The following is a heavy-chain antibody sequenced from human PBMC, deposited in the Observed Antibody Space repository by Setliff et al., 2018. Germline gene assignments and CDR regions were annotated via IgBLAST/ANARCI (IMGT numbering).Heavy chain of an antibody. J-gene: IGHJ5*01. CDR1: GGSVSSTSYY. CDR2: IYYTGTT. Sequence: SETLSLTCTVSGGSVSSTSYYWGWIRQPPGKGLEWIGTIYYTGTTYYSPSLKSRVTISVDTSKNQFSLRLTSVTAADTAIYYCASRTTGPGGWFDYWGQGAQVTVSS. CDR3: ASRTTGPGGWFDY. D-gene: IGHD1-1*01. V-gene: IGHV4-39*01.